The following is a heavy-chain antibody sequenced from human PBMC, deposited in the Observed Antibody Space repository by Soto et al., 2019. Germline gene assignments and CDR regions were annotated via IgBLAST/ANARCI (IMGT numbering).Heavy chain of an antibody. CDR1: GYTLTELS. CDR2: FDPEDGET. V-gene: IGHV1-24*01. CDR3: ATDLARGPIVTAEYFQH. Sequence: ASVKVSCKVSGYTLTELSMHWVRQAPGKGLEWMGGFDPEDGETSYAQKFQGRVTMTEDTSTDTAYMELSSLRSEDTAVYYCATDLARGPIVTAEYFQHWGQGTLVTVSS. J-gene: IGHJ1*01. D-gene: IGHD3-16*02.